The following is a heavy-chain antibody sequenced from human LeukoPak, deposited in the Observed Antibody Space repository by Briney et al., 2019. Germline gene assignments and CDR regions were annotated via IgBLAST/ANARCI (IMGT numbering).Heavy chain of an antibody. CDR3: ASRYSSSWYYFDY. J-gene: IGHJ4*02. Sequence: GGSLRLSCAASGFTVSSNYMSWVRQAPGKGLEWVSVIYSGGSTYYADSVKGRFTISRDNSKNTLYLQMNGLRAEDTAVYYCASRYSSSWYYFDYWGQGTLVTVSS. D-gene: IGHD6-13*01. V-gene: IGHV3-53*01. CDR1: GFTVSSNY. CDR2: IYSGGST.